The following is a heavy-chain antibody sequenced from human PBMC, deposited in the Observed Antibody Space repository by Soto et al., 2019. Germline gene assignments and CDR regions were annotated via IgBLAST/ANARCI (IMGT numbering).Heavy chain of an antibody. D-gene: IGHD3-3*01. CDR2: ISTTSSSI. CDR1: GFTFSSYS. CDR3: ARKGVAFDY. Sequence: GGSLRLSCAASGFTFSSYSMNWVRQAPGKGLEWISCISTTSSSIYYADSVKGRFTISRDNAKNSLFLQMNSLRDEDTAVYYCARKGVAFDYWGQGALVTVSS. V-gene: IGHV3-48*02. J-gene: IGHJ4*02.